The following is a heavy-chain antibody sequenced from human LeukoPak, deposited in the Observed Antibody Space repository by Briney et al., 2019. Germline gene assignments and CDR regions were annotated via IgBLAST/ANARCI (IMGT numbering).Heavy chain of an antibody. CDR3: AKGRTIAVGAQFDY. CDR1: GFTFDDYA. CDR2: ISWNSGSI. J-gene: IGHJ4*02. Sequence: GRSLSLLCAASGFTFDDYAMHWVRQAPGKGLEWVSGISWNSGSIGYADSVKGRFTISRDNAKNSLYLQMNSLRAEDMALYYCAKGRTIAVGAQFDYCGEGTLCTVSS. D-gene: IGHD6-19*01. V-gene: IGHV3-9*03.